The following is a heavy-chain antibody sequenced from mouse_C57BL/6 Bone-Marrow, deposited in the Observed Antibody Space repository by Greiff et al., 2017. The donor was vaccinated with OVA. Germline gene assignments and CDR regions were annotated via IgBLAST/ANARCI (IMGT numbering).Heavy chain of an antibody. J-gene: IGHJ2*01. Sequence: DVHLVESGGGLVKPGGSLKLSCAASGFTFSDYGMHWVRQAPEKGLEWVSYISSGSSTIYYADTVKGRFTISRDNAKNTLFLHMTSLRSEDTAMYYCARSDYDYFDYWGQGTTLTVSS. CDR1: GFTFSDYG. V-gene: IGHV5-17*01. CDR2: ISSGSSTI. CDR3: ARSDYDYFDY. D-gene: IGHD2-4*01.